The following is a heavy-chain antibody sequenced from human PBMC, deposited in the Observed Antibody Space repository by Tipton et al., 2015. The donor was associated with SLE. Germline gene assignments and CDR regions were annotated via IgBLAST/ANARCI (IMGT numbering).Heavy chain of an antibody. Sequence: SLRLSCAASAFSVSAYHMTWVRQAPGKGLEWVANIKQDGSEKYYVDSVKGRFTIPRDNAKNSLYLQMNSLRVEDTALYYCAREGRGTPDYWGQGTLVTVSS. CDR2: IKQDGSEK. CDR3: AREGRGTPDY. D-gene: IGHD1-26*01. V-gene: IGHV3-7*01. CDR1: AFSVSAYH. J-gene: IGHJ4*02.